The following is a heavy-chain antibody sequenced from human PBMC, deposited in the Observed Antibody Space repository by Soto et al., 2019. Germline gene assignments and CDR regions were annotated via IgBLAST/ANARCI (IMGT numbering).Heavy chain of an antibody. D-gene: IGHD3-10*01. V-gene: IGHV3-23*01. J-gene: IGHJ4*02. Sequence: QAGGSLRLSCAASGFTFSSYVMSWVRQAPGKGLEWVSAISGSGGSTYYADSVKGRFTISRDNSKNTLYLQMNSLRAEDTAVYYCAKDSRRGRYYHDYWGQGTLVTVSS. CDR2: ISGSGGST. CDR1: GFTFSSYV. CDR3: AKDSRRGRYYHDY.